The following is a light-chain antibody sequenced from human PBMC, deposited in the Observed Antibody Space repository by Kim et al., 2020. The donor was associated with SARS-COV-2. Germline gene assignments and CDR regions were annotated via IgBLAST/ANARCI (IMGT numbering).Light chain of an antibody. V-gene: IGLV3-1*01. CDR2: QDS. J-gene: IGLJ2*01. CDR1: KLGDKY. Sequence: SDELTQPPSVSVSPGQTASITCSGDKLGDKYACWYQQKPGQSPVLVIYQDSKRPSGIPERFSGSNSGNTATLTISGTQAMDEADYYCQAWDSSTVV. CDR3: QAWDSSTVV.